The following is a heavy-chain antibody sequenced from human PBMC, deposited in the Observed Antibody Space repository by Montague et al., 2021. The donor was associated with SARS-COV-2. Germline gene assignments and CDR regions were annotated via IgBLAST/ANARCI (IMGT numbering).Heavy chain of an antibody. CDR1: GGSFSDYF. Sequence: SETLSLTCAVYGGSFSDYFWTWIRQPPGKGLERIWEINHRGTSNYNSSLKSRVPISVDTSKNQYSLYLGSVTAADTAVYYCARGRQHFNMIVVVMTGGEYYFDYWGQGTLVAVSS. J-gene: IGHJ4*02. CDR3: ARGRQHFNMIVVVMTGGEYYFDY. V-gene: IGHV4-34*01. D-gene: IGHD3-22*01. CDR2: INHRGTS.